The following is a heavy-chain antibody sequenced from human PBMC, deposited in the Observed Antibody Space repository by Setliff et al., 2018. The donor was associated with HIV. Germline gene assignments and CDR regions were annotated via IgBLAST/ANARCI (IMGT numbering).Heavy chain of an antibody. D-gene: IGHD3-10*02. J-gene: IGHJ6*03. V-gene: IGHV4-39*07. CDR2: INHSGST. CDR3: ARGCSSKGMDV. CDR1: GGSIRSGSYY. Sequence: SETLSLTCTVSGGSIRSGSYYWSWICQPPGKGLEWIGEINHSGSTNYNPSLKSRVTISVDTSKNQFSLKLSSVTAADTAVYYCARGCSSKGMDVWGKGTTVTVSS.